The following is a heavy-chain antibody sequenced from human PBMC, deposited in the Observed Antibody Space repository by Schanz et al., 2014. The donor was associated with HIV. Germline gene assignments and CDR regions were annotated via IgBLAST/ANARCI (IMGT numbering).Heavy chain of an antibody. V-gene: IGHV3-23*01. D-gene: IGHD6-19*01. J-gene: IGHJ6*02. CDR2: VGSSVGFT. Sequence: EVQQVLESGGGLVQPGGSLRLSCAASGFTFANQAMSWVRQAPGKGLEWVASVGSSVGFTVYADSVQGRFTISRDYSKNTLFLQMTSLRVDDTAIYYCAKGLPPVAAPRRSNYFFAMDVWGQGTSVTVSS. CDR3: AKGLPPVAAPRRSNYFFAMDV. CDR1: GFTFANQA.